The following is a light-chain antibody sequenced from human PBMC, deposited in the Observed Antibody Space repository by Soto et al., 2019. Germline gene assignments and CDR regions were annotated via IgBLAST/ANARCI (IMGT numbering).Light chain of an antibody. Sequence: QSVLFHPPSVSVSPGQSVTISCTATSSDVGSYDYVSCYQHHPGTCPKPMIYNVTTQHSGVSNRFSGSKSGNTASLTISGLQPEDEADYYCSSYTTSNTRQIVFGTGTKVTVL. V-gene: IGLV2-14*03. CDR1: SSDVGSYDY. J-gene: IGLJ1*01. CDR3: SSYTTSNTRQIV. CDR2: NVT.